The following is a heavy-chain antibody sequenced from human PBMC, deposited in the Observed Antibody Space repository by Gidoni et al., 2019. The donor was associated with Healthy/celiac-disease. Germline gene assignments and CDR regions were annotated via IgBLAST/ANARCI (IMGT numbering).Heavy chain of an antibody. J-gene: IGHJ6*02. D-gene: IGHD3-3*01. CDR1: GYTFTSYD. CDR3: ATRNYDFWSGYSSHYYGMDV. V-gene: IGHV1-8*01. Sequence: QVQLVQSGAEVKKPGASVKVSCKASGYTFTSYDINWVRQATGKGLEWMGCMNPNSGNTGYAQKFQGRVTMTRNTSISTAYMELSSLRSEDTAVYYCATRNYDFWSGYSSHYYGMDVWGQGTTVTVSS. CDR2: MNPNSGNT.